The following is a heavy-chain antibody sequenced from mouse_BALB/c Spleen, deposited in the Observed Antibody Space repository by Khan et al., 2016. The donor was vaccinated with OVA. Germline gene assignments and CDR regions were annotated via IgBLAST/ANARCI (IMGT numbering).Heavy chain of an antibody. D-gene: IGHD2-2*01. CDR3: ARIYYGYGVSIMDY. CDR1: GFTFSSYA. V-gene: IGHV5-9-1*01. CDR2: ISSGGSST. Sequence: EVELVESGGGSVKPGGSLKLSCAASGFTFSSYAMSWVRQTPEKRLEWVATISSGGSSTYYPDSAKGRFTISRDNAKNTLYLQMSSLRSEDTAMYFCARIYYGYGVSIMDYWGQGTSVTVSS. J-gene: IGHJ4*01.